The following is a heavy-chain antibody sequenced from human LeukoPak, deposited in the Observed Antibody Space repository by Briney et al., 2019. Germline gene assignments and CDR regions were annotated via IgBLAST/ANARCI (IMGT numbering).Heavy chain of an antibody. D-gene: IGHD5-12*01. CDR1: GFTFSDYA. CDR3: AKGAYDYVEIGYFDD. V-gene: IGHV3-23*01. J-gene: IGHJ4*02. CDR2: IIGSADST. Sequence: GGSLRLSCAASGFTFSDYAMNWVRQAPGKGLEWVSVIIGSADSTDYADSVKGRFTISRDRSKNTLYLQMNSLTVEDTAVYYCAKGAYDYVEIGYFDDWGQGTLVTVSS.